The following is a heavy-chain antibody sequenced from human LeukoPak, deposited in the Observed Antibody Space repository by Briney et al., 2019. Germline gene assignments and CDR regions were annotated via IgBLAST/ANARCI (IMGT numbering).Heavy chain of an antibody. Sequence: ASVKVSCKASGYTFTGYYMHWVRQAPGQGLEWMGRINPNSGGTNYAQKFQGRVTMTRDTSISTAYMELSRLRSDDMAVYYCAGTRPLLEWSEGAFDIWGQGTMVTVSS. J-gene: IGHJ3*02. CDR1: GYTFTGYY. CDR3: AGTRPLLEWSEGAFDI. CDR2: INPNSGGT. D-gene: IGHD3-3*01. V-gene: IGHV1-2*06.